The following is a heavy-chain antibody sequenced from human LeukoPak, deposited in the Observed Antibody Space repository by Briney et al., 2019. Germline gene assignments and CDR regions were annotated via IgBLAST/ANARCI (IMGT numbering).Heavy chain of an antibody. D-gene: IGHD3-3*01. CDR2: IYHSGSP. CDR3: ARDRKFFQAEDGIRDAVTVSAFLLNRSSDLGIPAE. Sequence: PPGKGLEWMGSIYHSGSPYYNPSLKSRGTISVDTSKNQFSLRLSSLTAADTALYYCARDRKFFQAEDGIRDAVTVSAFLLNRSSDLGIPAE. J-gene: IGHJ1*01. V-gene: IGHV4-38-2*02.